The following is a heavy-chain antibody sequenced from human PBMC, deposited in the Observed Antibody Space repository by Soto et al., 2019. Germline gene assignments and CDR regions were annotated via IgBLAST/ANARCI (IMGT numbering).Heavy chain of an antibody. V-gene: IGHV3-23*01. CDR1: GVSLYIYV. Sequence: PGCSMRLASEACGVSLYIYVVSWVRKATGKGLEWISAISTSGSSTFYADSVKGRFTISRDISKNTLFLQMNSLRAEDTAVYYCAKDFVSRSSNYDFWSGSPYDYWGQGTQVTVS. D-gene: IGHD3-3*01. J-gene: IGHJ4*02. CDR3: AKDFVSRSSNYDFWSGSPYDY. CDR2: ISTSGSST.